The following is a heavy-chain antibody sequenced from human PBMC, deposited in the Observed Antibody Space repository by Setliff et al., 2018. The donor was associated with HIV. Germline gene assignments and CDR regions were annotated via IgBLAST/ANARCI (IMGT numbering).Heavy chain of an antibody. D-gene: IGHD2-21*02. Sequence: ASVKVSCKASGYTFTTYAIHWVRQAPGQRLEFMGWINAGNGNTKYSQRFQGRVTITIDTSANTAYMDLSSLRSEDTAVYYCVTSPEGCGGDCWTIKHWGQDTLVTVSS. J-gene: IGHJ1*01. CDR3: VTSPEGCGGDCWTIKH. CDR2: INAGNGNT. V-gene: IGHV1-3*01. CDR1: GYTFTTYA.